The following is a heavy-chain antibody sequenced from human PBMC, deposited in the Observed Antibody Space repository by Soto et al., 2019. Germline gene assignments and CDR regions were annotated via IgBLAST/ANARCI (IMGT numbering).Heavy chain of an antibody. Sequence: QVHLQQWGAGLLNPSETLSLTCAVYGGSIAIGGYAWSWIRQPPGKGLEWIGEINHSGNTNYNPSLKSRVTISVDKSKNQFYLKVNSVTAADTAVYYCASISFTIFGARQDQEYWSQGTLVTVSS. V-gene: IGHV4-34*02. CDR3: ASISFTIFGARQDQEY. CDR1: GGSIAIGGYA. CDR2: INHSGNT. D-gene: IGHD3-3*01. J-gene: IGHJ4*02.